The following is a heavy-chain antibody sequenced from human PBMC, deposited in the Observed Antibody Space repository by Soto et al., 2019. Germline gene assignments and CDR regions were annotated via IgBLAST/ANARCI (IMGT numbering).Heavy chain of an antibody. D-gene: IGHD3-22*01. CDR3: AKGPDGSGYYHNWFDS. CDR2: ISRTGDSA. Sequence: ESGGALVQPGGSLTLSCAASGFSFSDYAMSWVRQAPGKGLEWVSSISRTGDSAYYADSVKGRFAISRDRSKNRLSLQMNSLRVEDTDVYYCAKGPDGSGYYHNWFDSWGQGTLITVSS. J-gene: IGHJ5*01. CDR1: GFSFSDYA. V-gene: IGHV3-23*01.